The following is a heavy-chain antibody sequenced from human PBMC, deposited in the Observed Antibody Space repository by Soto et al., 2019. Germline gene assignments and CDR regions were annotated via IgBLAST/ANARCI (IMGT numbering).Heavy chain of an antibody. CDR2: INPDNGNA. CDR3: ARGIATGQLDP. V-gene: IGHV1-3*01. D-gene: IGHD2-15*01. Sequence: ASVKVSCKASGYTFTRYTMNWVRQAPGQRLEWMGWINPDNGNAKSSQKFQDRVIITRDTSASTAYMDLRSLRSEDTAVYYRARGIATGQLDPWGQGTLVTVSS. J-gene: IGHJ5*02. CDR1: GYTFTRYT.